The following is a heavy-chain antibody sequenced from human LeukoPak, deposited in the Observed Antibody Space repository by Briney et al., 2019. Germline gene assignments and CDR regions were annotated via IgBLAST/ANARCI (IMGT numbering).Heavy chain of an antibody. Sequence: SETLSLTCSVSGDSLNSYYWTWIRQSAGKGLEWIGRIHTSGSTNYNPSLKSRVTMSVDTSKTHFSLKLSSVTAADTALYFCAMQSVQVLSFDHWGQGILVTVSS. CDR1: GDSLNSYY. J-gene: IGHJ4*02. CDR2: IHTSGST. D-gene: IGHD4/OR15-4a*01. CDR3: AMQSVQVLSFDH. V-gene: IGHV4-4*07.